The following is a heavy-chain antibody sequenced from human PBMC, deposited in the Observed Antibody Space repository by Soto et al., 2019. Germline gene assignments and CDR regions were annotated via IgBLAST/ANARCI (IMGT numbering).Heavy chain of an antibody. D-gene: IGHD2-2*01. V-gene: IGHV3-30*18. J-gene: IGHJ6*03. CDR1: GFTFSSYG. CDR3: AKDLSDVVVPAARKYMDV. Sequence: GGSLRFSCAASGFTFSSYGMHWVRQAPGKGLEWVAVISYDGSNKYYADSVKGRFTISRDNSKNTLYLQMNSLRAEDTAVYYCAKDLSDVVVPAARKYMDVWGKGTTVTVSS. CDR2: ISYDGSNK.